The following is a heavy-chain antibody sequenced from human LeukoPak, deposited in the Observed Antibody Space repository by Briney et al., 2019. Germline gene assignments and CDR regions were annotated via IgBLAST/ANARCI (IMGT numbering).Heavy chain of an antibody. CDR3: AREEYGMDV. Sequence: SETLSLTCTVSGGSISSDYRSWIRQPPGKGLEWIGYIYYSGSTNYNPSLKSRVTISVDTSKNQFSLKLSSVTAADTAVYYCAREEYGMDVWGQGTTVTVSS. V-gene: IGHV4-59*01. CDR1: GGSISSDY. J-gene: IGHJ6*02. CDR2: IYYSGST.